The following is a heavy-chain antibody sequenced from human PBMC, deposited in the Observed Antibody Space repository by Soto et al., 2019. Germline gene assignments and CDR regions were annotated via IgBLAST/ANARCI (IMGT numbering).Heavy chain of an antibody. J-gene: IGHJ4*02. CDR3: ARSIDHGDFDY. CDR1: GYTFTSYS. D-gene: IGHD4-17*01. Sequence: ASVKVSCKASGYTFTSYSMHWVRQAPGQRREWMGWINAGNGNTKYSQKFQGRVTITRDTAASTAYMELGRLRSEDTAGYYCARSIDHGDFDYWGQGTLVTVAS. CDR2: INAGNGNT. V-gene: IGHV1-3*01.